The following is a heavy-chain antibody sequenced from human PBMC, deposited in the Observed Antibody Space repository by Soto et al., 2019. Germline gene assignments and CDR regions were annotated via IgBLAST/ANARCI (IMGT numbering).Heavy chain of an antibody. J-gene: IGHJ3*02. Sequence: ASVKVSCKASGGTFSSYAISWVRQAPGQGLEWMGGIIPIFGTANYAQKFQGRVTITADKSTSTAYMELSSLRSEDTAVYYCATPYSSSPHDAFDIWGQGTMVT. D-gene: IGHD6-6*01. V-gene: IGHV1-69*06. CDR1: GGTFSSYA. CDR2: IIPIFGTA. CDR3: ATPYSSSPHDAFDI.